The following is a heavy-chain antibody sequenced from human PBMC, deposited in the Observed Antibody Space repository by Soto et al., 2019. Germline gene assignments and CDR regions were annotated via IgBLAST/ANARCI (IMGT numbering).Heavy chain of an antibody. CDR2: IYYSGST. CDR3: ARAYEQLVHFDY. D-gene: IGHD6-6*01. CDR1: GGSISSGGYY. Sequence: SETLSLTCTVSGGSISSGGYYWSWIRQHPGKGLEWIGYIYYSGSTYYNPSLKSRVTISVDTSKNQFSLKLSSVTAADTAVYYCARAYEQLVHFDYWGQGTLVTVSS. J-gene: IGHJ4*02. V-gene: IGHV4-31*03.